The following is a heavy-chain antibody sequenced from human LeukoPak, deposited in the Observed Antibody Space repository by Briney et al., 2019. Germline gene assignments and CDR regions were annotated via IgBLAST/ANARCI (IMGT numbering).Heavy chain of an antibody. J-gene: IGHJ4*02. CDR1: GGSFSGYY. D-gene: IGHD1-14*01. V-gene: IGHV4-34*01. Sequence: SETLSLTGAVYGGSFSGYYWSWIRQPPGKGLEWIGEINHSGSANYNSSLKSRVTISVDTSKNQFSLKLSSVTAADTAVYYCARRDYRKRMDYWGQGTLVTVSS. CDR3: ARRDYRKRMDY. CDR2: INHSGSA.